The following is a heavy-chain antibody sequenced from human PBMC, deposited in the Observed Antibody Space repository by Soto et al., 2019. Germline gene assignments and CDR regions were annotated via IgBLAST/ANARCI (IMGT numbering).Heavy chain of an antibody. CDR2: IYPGDSDT. CDR1: GYSFTSYW. Sequence: PGESLKISCKGSGYSFTSYWIGWARQMPGKGLEWMGIIYPGDSDTRYSPSFQGQVTISADKSISTAYLQWRSLKASDTAMYYCARTAAAGKYYYGMDVWGQGTTVTVSS. D-gene: IGHD6-13*01. J-gene: IGHJ6*02. V-gene: IGHV5-51*01. CDR3: ARTAAAGKYYYGMDV.